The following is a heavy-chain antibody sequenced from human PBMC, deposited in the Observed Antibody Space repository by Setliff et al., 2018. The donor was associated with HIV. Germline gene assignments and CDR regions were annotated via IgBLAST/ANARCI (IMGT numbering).Heavy chain of an antibody. V-gene: IGHV3-7*01. Sequence: PGGSLRLSCAVSGFTFTTYWMTWVRQAPGKGLEWVANINPEGRQRNYADSVKGRFTISRDNADNSLYLQVNSLRAEDTAVYYCARDTAYSFDYWGQGTLVTVSS. J-gene: IGHJ4*02. D-gene: IGHD5-18*01. CDR1: GFTFTTYW. CDR2: INPEGRQR. CDR3: ARDTAYSFDY.